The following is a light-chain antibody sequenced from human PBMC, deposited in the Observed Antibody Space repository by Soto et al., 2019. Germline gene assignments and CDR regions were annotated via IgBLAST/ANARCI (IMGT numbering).Light chain of an antibody. Sequence: DIQMTQSPSSLSASVGDRVTITCQASQDISNYLSWHQQKPGKAPKVLISDASIFEAGVPSRFSGRASGTEFTFTITSLQPEDIATYYCQQYDNIPYTFGQGTKLEIK. CDR3: QQYDNIPYT. CDR1: QDISNY. J-gene: IGKJ2*01. CDR2: DAS. V-gene: IGKV1-33*01.